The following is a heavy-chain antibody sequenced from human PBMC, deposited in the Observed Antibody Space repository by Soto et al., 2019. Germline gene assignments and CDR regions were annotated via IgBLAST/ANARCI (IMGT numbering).Heavy chain of an antibody. CDR3: AREVADDYIWGSYRQNYYYYYYMDV. CDR2: IYYSGST. J-gene: IGHJ6*03. Sequence: SETLSLTCTVSGGSISSYYWSWIRQPPGKGLEWIGYIYYSGSTNYNPSLKSRVTISVDTSKNQFSLKLSSVTAADTAVYYCAREVADDYIWGSYRQNYYYYYYMDVWGKGTTVTVSS. V-gene: IGHV4-59*01. D-gene: IGHD3-16*02. CDR1: GGSISSYY.